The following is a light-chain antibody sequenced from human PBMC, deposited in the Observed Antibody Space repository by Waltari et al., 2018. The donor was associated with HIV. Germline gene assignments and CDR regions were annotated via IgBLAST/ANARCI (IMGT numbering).Light chain of an antibody. V-gene: IGKV3-15*01. Sequence: EIVMLQSPATLSVSPGERATLSCRASQSVSSKLAWYQQKPGQAPRLLIYGASSESGTEFILTISSLQSEDCAVYYCQQYYKWPLTFGQGTRLEIK. J-gene: IGKJ5*01. CDR2: GAS. CDR3: QQYYKWPLT. CDR1: QSVSSK.